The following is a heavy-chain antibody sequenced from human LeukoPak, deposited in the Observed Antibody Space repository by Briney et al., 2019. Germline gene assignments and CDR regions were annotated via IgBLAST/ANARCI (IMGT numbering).Heavy chain of an antibody. V-gene: IGHV4-39*07. CDR2: IYYSGST. CDR3: ARGMDWFDP. D-gene: IGHD5-24*01. J-gene: IGHJ5*02. Sequence: SETLSLTCTVSGGSISSSSYYWGWIRQPPGKGLEWIGSIYYSGSTYYNPSLKSRVTISVDTSKNQFSLKLSSVTAADTAVYYCARGMDWFDPWGQGTLVTVSS. CDR1: GGSISSSSYY.